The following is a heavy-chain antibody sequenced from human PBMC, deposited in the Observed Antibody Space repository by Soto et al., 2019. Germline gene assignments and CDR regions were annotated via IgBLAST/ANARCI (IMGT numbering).Heavy chain of an antibody. J-gene: IGHJ3*02. V-gene: IGHV3-30*03. CDR2: ISYDGSNK. Sequence: QVQLVESGGGVVQPGGSLRLSCEVSGFTFSIYGVQWVRQAPGKGLECVAGISYDGSNKYYVDSVKGRFTISRDNSKSMLYLQMNSLRPEDTAVYYCVRVGARFVWNVMNDAFDIWGLGTKVTVAS. CDR3: VRVGARFVWNVMNDAFDI. CDR1: GFTFSIYG. D-gene: IGHD3-16*01.